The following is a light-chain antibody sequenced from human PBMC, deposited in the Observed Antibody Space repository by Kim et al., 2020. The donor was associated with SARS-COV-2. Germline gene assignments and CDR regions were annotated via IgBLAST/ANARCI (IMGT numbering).Light chain of an antibody. J-gene: IGLJ3*02. CDR1: SSDIGNNY. CDR3: GTWDSSLSVWV. V-gene: IGLV1-51*01. Sequence: PGQKVTISCSGSSSDIGNNYVSWYLHLPGAAPKLLIYDNAKRPSGIPARFSGSKSGTSATLGITGLQTGDEADYYCGTWDSSLSVWVFGGGTKLTVL. CDR2: DNA.